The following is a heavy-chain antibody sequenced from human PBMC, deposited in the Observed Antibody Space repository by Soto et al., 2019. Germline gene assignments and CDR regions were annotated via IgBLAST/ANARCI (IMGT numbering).Heavy chain of an antibody. D-gene: IGHD2-8*01. CDR2: IDGDDDK. CDR1: GFSLNTSGMC. CDR3: ARLLGAPYCTNGVCYPALVFDF. Sequence: SGPKLVNTTPTLTLTCTFSGFSLNTSGMCVSWIRQPPGKALEWLALIDGDDDKYYSTSLKTRLTIAKDTYKDQVLLTMTNMDPVDTATYYCARLLGAPYCTNGVCYPALVFDFWGQGTLVTVSS. V-gene: IGHV2-70*01. J-gene: IGHJ4*02.